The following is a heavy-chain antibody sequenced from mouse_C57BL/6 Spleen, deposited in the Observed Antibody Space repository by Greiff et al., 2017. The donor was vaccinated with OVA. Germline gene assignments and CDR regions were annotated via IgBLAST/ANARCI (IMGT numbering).Heavy chain of an antibody. V-gene: IGHV5-17*01. CDR2: ISSGSSTI. Sequence: EVKLMESGGGLVKPGGSLKLSCAASGFTFSDYGMHWVRQAPEKGLEWVAYISSGSSTIYYADTVKGRFTIARDNAKNTLFLQMTSLRSEDTAMYYCARGWLRHYFDYWGQGTTLTVSS. CDR1: GFTFSDYG. J-gene: IGHJ2*01. CDR3: ARGWLRHYFDY. D-gene: IGHD2-2*01.